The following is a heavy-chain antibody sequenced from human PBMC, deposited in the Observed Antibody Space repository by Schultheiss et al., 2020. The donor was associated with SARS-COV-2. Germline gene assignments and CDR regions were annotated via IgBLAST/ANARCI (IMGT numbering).Heavy chain of an antibody. D-gene: IGHD1-26*01. V-gene: IGHV3-66*02. CDR1: GFTVSSNY. CDR2: IYSGGST. J-gene: IGHJ4*02. Sequence: GGSLRLSCAASGFTVSSNYMSWVRQAPGKGLEWVSVIYSGGSTYYADSVKGRFTISRDNSKNTLYLQMNSLRAEDTAVYYCARESVGATVDYWGQGTLVTVSS. CDR3: ARESVGATVDY.